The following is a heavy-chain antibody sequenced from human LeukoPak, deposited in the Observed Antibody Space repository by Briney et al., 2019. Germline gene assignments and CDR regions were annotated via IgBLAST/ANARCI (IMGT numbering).Heavy chain of an antibody. CDR1: GFTFNSYW. D-gene: IGHD1-1*01. J-gene: IGHJ4*02. V-gene: IGHV3-74*01. CDR3: AMNWNCDY. Sequence: PGGSLRLSCAASGFTFNSYWMHWVRQAPGKGLVWVSRINSDGSGTSDADFVKGRFTISRDNSKSTLYLQMSSLRAEDAAMYYCAMNWNCDYWGQGTLVTVSS. CDR2: INSDGSGT.